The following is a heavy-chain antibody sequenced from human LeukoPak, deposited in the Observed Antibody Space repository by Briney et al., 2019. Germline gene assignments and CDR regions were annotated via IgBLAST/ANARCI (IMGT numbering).Heavy chain of an antibody. V-gene: IGHV3-9*01. J-gene: IGHJ4*02. Sequence: GGSLRLSCAASGFTFDDYAMHWVRQAPGKGLEWVSGISWNSGSIGYADSVKGRFTISRDNAKNSLYLQMNSLRAEDTALYYCAKDPDRDCSSTSCSFDYWGQGTLVTVSS. CDR3: AKDPDRDCSSTSCSFDY. D-gene: IGHD2-2*01. CDR1: GFTFDDYA. CDR2: ISWNSGSI.